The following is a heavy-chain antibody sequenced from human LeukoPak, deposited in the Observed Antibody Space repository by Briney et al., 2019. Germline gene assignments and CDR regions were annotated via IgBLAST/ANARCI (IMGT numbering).Heavy chain of an antibody. CDR1: GFTFSDYY. Sequence: GGSLRLSCAASGFTFSDYYMSWIRQAPGKGLEWVSYISSSGSSIYYADSVKGRFTISRDNAKNSLYLQMNSLRAEDTAVYYCPRDSRSYYDLWRGLNWFDPWGQGTLVTVSS. D-gene: IGHD3-3*01. J-gene: IGHJ5*02. V-gene: IGHV3-11*01. CDR3: PRDSRSYYDLWRGLNWFDP. CDR2: ISSSGSSI.